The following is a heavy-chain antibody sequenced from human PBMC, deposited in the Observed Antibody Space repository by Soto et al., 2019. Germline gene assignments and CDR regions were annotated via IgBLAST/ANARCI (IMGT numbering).Heavy chain of an antibody. CDR2: IYYSGST. D-gene: IGHD5-12*01. V-gene: IGHV4-61*01. Sequence: PSEALSVTCTVSGGSVSSGSYYWSWIRQPPGKGLEWIGYIYYSGSTNYNPSLKSRVTISVDTSKNQFSLKLSSVTAADTAVYYCARDGGDGYKGWGQGTLVTVSS. CDR3: ARDGGDGYKG. J-gene: IGHJ4*02. CDR1: GGSVSSGSYY.